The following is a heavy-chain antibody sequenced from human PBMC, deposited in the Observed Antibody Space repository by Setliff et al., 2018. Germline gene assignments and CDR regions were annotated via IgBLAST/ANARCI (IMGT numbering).Heavy chain of an antibody. CDR2: ISGSGSSI. Sequence: PGGSLRLSCAASGFTFSSYSMNWVRQAPGKGLEWVSYISGSGSSIFYADSVKGRFTISRDNSKSTLYLQMNSLRAEDTAVYYCAREKHSYGYLASYYFYGMDVWGQGTTVTVSS. V-gene: IGHV3-48*01. J-gene: IGHJ6*02. CDR3: AREKHSYGYLASYYFYGMDV. D-gene: IGHD5-18*01. CDR1: GFTFSSYS.